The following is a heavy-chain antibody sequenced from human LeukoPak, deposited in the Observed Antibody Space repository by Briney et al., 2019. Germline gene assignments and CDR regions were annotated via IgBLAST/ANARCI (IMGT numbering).Heavy chain of an antibody. CDR3: ARGAHASAWYAFDI. CDR2: VYYTGSS. V-gene: IGHV4-59*02. J-gene: IGHJ3*02. D-gene: IGHD6-19*01. CDR1: GGSVRNYY. Sequence: SETLSLTCSVSGGSVRNYYWNWIRQPPGNGLEWIGYVYYTGSSNSDPSLKSRVTMFVDTSKNQLSLRLSSASALDTAVYYCARGAHASAWYAFDIWGPGTGVSVTS.